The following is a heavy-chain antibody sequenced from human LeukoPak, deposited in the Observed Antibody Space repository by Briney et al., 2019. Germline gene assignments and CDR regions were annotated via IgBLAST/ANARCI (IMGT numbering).Heavy chain of an antibody. D-gene: IGHD5-24*01. CDR1: GYTFTIYD. CDR2: MNPHSGNT. Sequence: ASVRVSCKASGYTFTIYDINWVRQATGQGLEWMGWMNPHSGNTGYAQKFQGRVTMTRNTSTSTAYMELSRLRSDDTAVYYCARWATRKNYYYGMDVWGQGTTVTVSS. CDR3: ARWATRKNYYYGMDV. J-gene: IGHJ6*02. V-gene: IGHV1-8*01.